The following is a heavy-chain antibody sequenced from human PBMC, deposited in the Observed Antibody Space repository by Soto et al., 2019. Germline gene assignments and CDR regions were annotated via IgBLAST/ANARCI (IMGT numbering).Heavy chain of an antibody. J-gene: IGHJ3*02. Sequence: ASVKVSCKASGYTFTGYYMHWVRQAPGQGLEWMGWINPNSGGTNYAQKFQGWVTMTRDTSISTAYMELSRLRSDDTAVYYCARGGRYGDYTLDDAFDIWGQGTMVTVSS. D-gene: IGHD4-17*01. CDR3: ARGGRYGDYTLDDAFDI. CDR1: GYTFTGYY. V-gene: IGHV1-2*04. CDR2: INPNSGGT.